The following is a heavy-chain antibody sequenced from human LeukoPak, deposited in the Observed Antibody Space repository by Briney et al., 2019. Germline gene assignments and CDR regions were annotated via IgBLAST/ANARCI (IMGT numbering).Heavy chain of an antibody. D-gene: IGHD3-10*01. J-gene: IGHJ4*02. CDR3: AREPSGSGGYDY. Sequence: ASVKVSCKASGFTFSGYYMHWVRQAPGQGLEWMAWISPNSGGTNYVQKFQGRVTVTRDTFISTDYMEISGLTSDDTALYYCAREPSGSGGYDYWGQGTLVTVSS. V-gene: IGHV1-2*02. CDR2: ISPNSGGT. CDR1: GFTFSGYY.